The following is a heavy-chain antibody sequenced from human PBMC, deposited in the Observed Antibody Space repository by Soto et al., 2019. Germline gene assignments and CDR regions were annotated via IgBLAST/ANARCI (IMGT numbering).Heavy chain of an antibody. CDR1: GASVSSGRYC. J-gene: IGHJ4*02. CDR2: IDYSGTT. CDR3: ARWARDRYYFDY. V-gene: IGHV4-61*01. Sequence: QVQLQESGPGLVKPSETLSLTCTVSGASVSSGRYCWSWIRQPPGKGLEWIGDIDYSGTTNYNPSHQSRVTISVDTSRKQFSLTLRSVTAADTAVYYCARWARDRYYFDYWGQGTLVTVSS.